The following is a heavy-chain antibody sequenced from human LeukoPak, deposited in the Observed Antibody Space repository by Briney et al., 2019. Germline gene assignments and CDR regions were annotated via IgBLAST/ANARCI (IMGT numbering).Heavy chain of an antibody. D-gene: IGHD6-6*01. CDR2: IKEDGSEE. J-gene: IGHJ4*02. CDR3: ARIRPGNYFDY. V-gene: IGHV3-7*01. Sequence: SGRSLSLSCTASGFTFSIYWMSWVRQAPGKGLEWVASIKEDGSEEHYVDSVKGRFTISRDNARNSVHVQMNSLRAEDTAVYFCARIRPGNYFDYWGQGALVTVSS. CDR1: GFTFSIYW.